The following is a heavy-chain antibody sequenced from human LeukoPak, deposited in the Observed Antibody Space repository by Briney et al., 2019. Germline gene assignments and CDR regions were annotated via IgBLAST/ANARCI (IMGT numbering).Heavy chain of an antibody. CDR3: AREDNDFWSGYSTA. V-gene: IGHV1-69*04. J-gene: IGHJ4*02. CDR2: IIPILGIA. Sequence: SVKVSCKASGGTFSSYTISWVRQAPGQGLEWMGRIIPILGIANYAQKFQGRVTITADKSTSTAYMELRSLRSEDTAVYYCAREDNDFWSGYSTAWGQGTLVTVSS. D-gene: IGHD3-3*01. CDR1: GGTFSSYT.